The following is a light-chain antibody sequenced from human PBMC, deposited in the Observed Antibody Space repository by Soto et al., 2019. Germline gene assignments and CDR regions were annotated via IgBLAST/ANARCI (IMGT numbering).Light chain of an antibody. J-gene: IGLJ1*01. CDR1: SSDVGTYKY. V-gene: IGLV2-11*01. CDR2: DVT. CDR3: CSYAGTYTFV. Sequence: QSALTQPRSVSGSPGQSVTISCTGTSSDVGTYKYVSWYQQHPDKAPKLLIYDVTKRPSGVPDRFSGSKSDNTASLTISGLQADDEADYFCCSYAGTYTFVFGTGTKV.